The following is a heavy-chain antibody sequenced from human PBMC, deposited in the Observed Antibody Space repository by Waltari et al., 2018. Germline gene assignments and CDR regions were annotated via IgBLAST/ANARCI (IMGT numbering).Heavy chain of an antibody. J-gene: IGHJ4*02. CDR1: GFTFSNYA. CDR3: ARGLVETGASGGYFDY. CDR2: ISYDGSNK. D-gene: IGHD2-21*02. V-gene: IGHV3-30-3*01. Sequence: QVQLVESGGGVVQPGRSLRLSCTASGFTFSNYAMHWVRQAPGKGLEWVTVISYDGSNKYYEGSVKGRFTFSRDNSKYTLYLQMNSLRAEDTAIYYCARGLVETGASGGYFDYWGQGTLVTVSS.